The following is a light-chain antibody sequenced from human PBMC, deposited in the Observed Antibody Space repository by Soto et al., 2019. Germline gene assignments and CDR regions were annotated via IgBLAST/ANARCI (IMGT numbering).Light chain of an antibody. J-gene: IGLJ2*01. V-gene: IGLV2-23*01. Sequence: QSVLTQPASVSGSPGQSITISCTGTSSDVGRYNLVSWYQHHPGKAPKLMIYEGSKRPSGVSNRFSGSKSGNTASLTISGLQAEDEADYYCSSYAGTSTVVFGGGTKLTVL. CDR3: SSYAGTSTVV. CDR2: EGS. CDR1: SSDVGRYNL.